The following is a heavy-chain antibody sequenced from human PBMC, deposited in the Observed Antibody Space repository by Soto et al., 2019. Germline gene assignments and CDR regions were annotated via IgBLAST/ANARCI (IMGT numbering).Heavy chain of an antibody. Sequence: ASVKVSCKASGYTFTSYGINWVRQAPGQGLEWMGWISGHNGDTDYAQKLQGRVTMTADTSTSTAYMQLSNLRSDDTAMYYCARTPGDLNCPLVYWVQGTLVTVSS. CDR3: ARTPGDLNCPLVY. CDR2: ISGHNGDT. V-gene: IGHV1-18*04. CDR1: GYTFTSYG. J-gene: IGHJ4*02. D-gene: IGHD3-16*01.